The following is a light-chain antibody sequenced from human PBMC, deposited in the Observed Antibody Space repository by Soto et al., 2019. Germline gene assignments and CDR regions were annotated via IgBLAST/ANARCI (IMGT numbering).Light chain of an antibody. Sequence: QSALTQPASVSGSPGQSITISCTGTSSDVGGYKYVSWYQQHPGKAPKLLIYEVSNRPSGVSNRFSGSKSGNTASLTISGLQAEDEADYYCCSDTSSSPYVFGTGTKLTVL. V-gene: IGLV2-14*01. CDR2: EVS. J-gene: IGLJ1*01. CDR1: SSDVGGYKY. CDR3: CSDTSSSPYV.